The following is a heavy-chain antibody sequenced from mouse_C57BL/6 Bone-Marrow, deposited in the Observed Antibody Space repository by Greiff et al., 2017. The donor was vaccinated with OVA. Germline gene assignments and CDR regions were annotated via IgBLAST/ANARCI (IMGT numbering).Heavy chain of an antibody. Sequence: EVNLVESGGDLVKPGGSLKLSCAASGFTFSSYGMSWVRQTPDKRLEWVATISSGGSYTYYPDSVKGRFTISRDNAKNTLYLPMSSLKSEDTAMYYCARQFFYAYWGQGTTLTVSS. CDR2: ISSGGSYT. CDR1: GFTFSSYG. CDR3: ARQFFYAY. J-gene: IGHJ2*01. D-gene: IGHD2-1*01. V-gene: IGHV5-6*01.